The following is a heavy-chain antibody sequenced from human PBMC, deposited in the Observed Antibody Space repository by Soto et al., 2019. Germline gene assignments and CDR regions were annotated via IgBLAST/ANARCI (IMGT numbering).Heavy chain of an antibody. Sequence: QVQLVQSGAEVKKPGASVKVSCKASGYTFTSYAMHWVRQAPGQRLAWMGWINAGSGNTKYSQKFQGRVTITRDTSASPAYMELSRLRSEDTAVYDCARVYDTVTAEPFDYWGQGTLVTVSS. D-gene: IGHD4-17*01. CDR3: ARVYDTVTAEPFDY. CDR1: GYTFTSYA. CDR2: INAGSGNT. J-gene: IGHJ4*02. V-gene: IGHV1-3*01.